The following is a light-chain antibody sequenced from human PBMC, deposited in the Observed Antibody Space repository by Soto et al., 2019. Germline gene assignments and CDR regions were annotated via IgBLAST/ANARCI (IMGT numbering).Light chain of an antibody. V-gene: IGLV2-14*01. J-gene: IGLJ1*01. Sequence: QSALTQPASVSGSPGQSITISCTGTSSVVGAYNFVSWYQQHPGKAPKLMIYEVSNRPSGVSNRFSGSKSGNTASLTISGLQAEDEADYYCSSYTSSSTLVFGSGTKVTVL. CDR1: SSVVGAYNF. CDR3: SSYTSSSTLV. CDR2: EVS.